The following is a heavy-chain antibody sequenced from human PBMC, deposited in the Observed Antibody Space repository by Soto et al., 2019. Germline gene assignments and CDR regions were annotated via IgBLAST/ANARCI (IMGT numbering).Heavy chain of an antibody. J-gene: IGHJ3*02. CDR2: IIPIFGTA. Sequence: SSVKVWCKDSGGTFSSYAISGVRQAPGQRLEWMGGIIPIFGTANYAQKFQGRFTITADESTITAYMELSSLRSEDTAVYYCARDLSDIVVVVAATAAPNAFDIWGQGTMVTV. V-gene: IGHV1-69*13. D-gene: IGHD2-15*01. CDR3: ARDLSDIVVVVAATAAPNAFDI. CDR1: GGTFSSYA.